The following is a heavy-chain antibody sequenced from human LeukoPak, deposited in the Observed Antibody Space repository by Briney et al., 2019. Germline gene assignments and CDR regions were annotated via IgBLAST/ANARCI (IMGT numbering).Heavy chain of an antibody. J-gene: IGHJ4*02. Sequence: ASVKVSCKASGYTFTSYGISWVRQAPGQGLEWMGWISAYNGNTNYAQKFQGRVTITTDESTSTAYMELSSLRSEDTAVYYCARLAAMGNFDYWGQGTLVTVSS. CDR1: GYTFTSYG. V-gene: IGHV1-18*01. CDR3: ARLAAMGNFDY. CDR2: ISAYNGNT. D-gene: IGHD5-18*01.